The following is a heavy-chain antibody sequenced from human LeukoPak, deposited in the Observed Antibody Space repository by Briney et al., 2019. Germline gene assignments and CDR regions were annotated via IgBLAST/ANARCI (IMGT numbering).Heavy chain of an antibody. CDR3: ARSDSRYWYFDL. J-gene: IGHJ2*01. Sequence: SETLSLTCTVSGGSISSYYWSWIRQPPGKGLEWIGYIYYSGSTNYNPSLKSRVTISVDTSKNQFSLKLSSVTAADTAVYYCARSDSRYWYFDLWGRGTLVTVSS. CDR1: GGSISSYY. D-gene: IGHD3-22*01. V-gene: IGHV4-59*08. CDR2: IYYSGST.